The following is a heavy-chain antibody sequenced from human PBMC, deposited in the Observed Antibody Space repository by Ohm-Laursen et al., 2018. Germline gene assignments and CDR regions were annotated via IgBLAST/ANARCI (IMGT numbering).Heavy chain of an antibody. V-gene: IGHV1-3*02. D-gene: IGHD4-17*01. J-gene: IGHJ4*02. CDR2: SNAGNGNT. Sequence: SVKVSCKASGYTFTSYAMHWVRQAPGQRLEWMGWSNAGNGNTKYSQEFQGRVTITRDTSASTAYMELSSLRAEDMAVYYCAMGGATVTTFFDYWGQGTLVTVSS. CDR3: AMGGATVTTFFDY. CDR1: GYTFTSYA.